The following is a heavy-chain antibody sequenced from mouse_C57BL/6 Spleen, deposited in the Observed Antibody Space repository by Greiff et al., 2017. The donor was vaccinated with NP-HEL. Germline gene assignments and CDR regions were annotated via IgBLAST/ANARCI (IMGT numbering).Heavy chain of an antibody. D-gene: IGHD2-3*01. Sequence: QVQLQQPGAELVRPGTSVKLSCKASGYTFTSYWMHWVKQRPGQGLEWIGVIDPSDSYTNYNQKFKGKATLTVDTSSSTAYMQLSSLTSEDSAVYYCARRGWLLLDYWGQGTTLTVSS. CDR1: GYTFTSYW. CDR2: IDPSDSYT. J-gene: IGHJ2*01. V-gene: IGHV1-59*01. CDR3: ARRGWLLLDY.